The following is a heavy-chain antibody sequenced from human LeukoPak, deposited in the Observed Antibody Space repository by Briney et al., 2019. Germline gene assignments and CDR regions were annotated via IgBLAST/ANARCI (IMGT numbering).Heavy chain of an antibody. CDR1: GFTFSSYA. V-gene: IGHV3-23*01. CDR2: ISGSGSST. Sequence: PGGSLRLSCAASGFTFSSYAMSWVRQAPGKGLEWVSTISGSGSSTYSADSVKGRFTISRDNSKNTLYLQMNSLRGEDTAVYYCAQAVAAAGYHFYGMDVWGQGTTVTVSS. D-gene: IGHD6-13*01. CDR3: AQAVAAAGYHFYGMDV. J-gene: IGHJ6*02.